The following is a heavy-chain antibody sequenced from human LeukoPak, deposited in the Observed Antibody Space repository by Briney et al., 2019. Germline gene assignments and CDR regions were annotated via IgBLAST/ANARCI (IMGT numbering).Heavy chain of an antibody. CDR2: MNPNSGNT. CDR1: GYTFTSYD. CDR3: ARVPTYYYDSSGYYSPFDY. V-gene: IGHV1-8*03. J-gene: IGHJ4*02. Sequence: GASVKVSCKASGYTFTSYDINWVRQATGQGLEWMGWMNPNSGNTGYAQKFQGRVTITRNTSISTAYMELSSLRSEDTAVYYCARVPTYYYDSSGYYSPFDYWGQGTLVTVSS. D-gene: IGHD3-22*01.